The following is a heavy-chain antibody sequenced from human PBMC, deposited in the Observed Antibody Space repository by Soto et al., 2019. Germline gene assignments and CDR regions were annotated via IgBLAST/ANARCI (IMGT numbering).Heavy chain of an antibody. J-gene: IGHJ6*02. CDR1: GYTFTGYY. CDR3: AREGIVVAYNYGMDV. Sequence: ASVKVSCKASGYTFTGYYMHWVLQAPGQGLEWMGWINPSSGGTNYAQKFQGRVTMTRDTSISTAYMELSRLRSDDTAVYYCAREGIVVAYNYGMDVWGQGTTVTVSS. V-gene: IGHV1-2*02. CDR2: INPSSGGT. D-gene: IGHD2-2*01.